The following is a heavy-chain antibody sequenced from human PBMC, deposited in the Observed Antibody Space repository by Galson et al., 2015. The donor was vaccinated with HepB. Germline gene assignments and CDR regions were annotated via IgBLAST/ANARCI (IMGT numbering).Heavy chain of an antibody. V-gene: IGHV7-4-1*02. J-gene: IGHJ5*02. CDR3: ARGGYCSSTSCYAFWFGP. Sequence: SVKVSCKASGYTFTSYAMNWVRQAPGQGLEWMGWINTNTGNPTYAQGFTGRFVFSLDTSVSTAYLQISSLKAEDTAVYYCARGGYCSSTSCYAFWFGPWGQGTLVTVSS. CDR2: INTNTGNP. CDR1: GYTFTSYA. D-gene: IGHD2-2*01.